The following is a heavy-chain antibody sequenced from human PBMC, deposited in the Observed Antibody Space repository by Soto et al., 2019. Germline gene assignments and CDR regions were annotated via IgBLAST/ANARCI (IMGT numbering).Heavy chain of an antibody. D-gene: IGHD3-10*01. CDR3: AGEVNSAPARGPNSFDP. CDR1: GDSINNSHW. V-gene: IGHV4-4*02. CDR2: TYHSGTN. J-gene: IGHJ5*02. Sequence: QVQLQESGPGLVQPSGTLSLTCAVSGDSINNSHWWSWGRQTPGKGLEWIGETYHSGTNNYNPSPRTRVPISIHKAKSQFSLKMTSVTAAATAVYYCAGEVNSAPARGPNSFDPWGQGTLVTVSS.